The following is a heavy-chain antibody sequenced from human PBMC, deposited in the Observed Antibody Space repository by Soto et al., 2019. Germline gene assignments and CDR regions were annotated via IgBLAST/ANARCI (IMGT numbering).Heavy chain of an antibody. V-gene: IGHV5-51*01. CDR2: IYPGDSDT. CDR3: VSAYYYDRSRYYYGAFDI. CDR1: GYSFTSYW. J-gene: IGHJ3*02. Sequence: GESLKISCKGSGYSFTSYWIGWVRQMPGKGLEWMGIIYPGDSDTRYSPSFQGQVTISADKSISTAYLQWSSLKAPDTAMYYCVSAYYYDRSRYYYGAFDIWGQATMVTVSS. D-gene: IGHD3-22*01.